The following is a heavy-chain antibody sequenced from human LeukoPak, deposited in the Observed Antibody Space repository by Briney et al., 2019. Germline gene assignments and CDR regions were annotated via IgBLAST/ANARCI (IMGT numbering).Heavy chain of an antibody. CDR2: IIPILGIA. V-gene: IGHV1-69*04. CDR3: ARAPTGDPLLDY. CDR1: GGTFSSYA. Sequence: SVKVSCKASGGTFSSYAISWVRQAPGQGLEWMGRIIPILGIANYAQKFQGRVTITADKSTSTAYMELSSLRSEDTAVYYCARAPTGDPLLDYWGQGTLVTVSS. J-gene: IGHJ4*02.